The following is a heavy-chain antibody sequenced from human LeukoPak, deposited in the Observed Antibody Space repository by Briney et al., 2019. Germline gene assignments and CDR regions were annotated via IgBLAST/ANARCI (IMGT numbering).Heavy chain of an antibody. CDR1: GLILSGFG. CDR3: AKDRRWVYSSGSPQGDY. V-gene: IGHV3-30*02. J-gene: IGHJ4*02. Sequence: SGGSLRLSCAASGLILSGFGMHWVRQAPGKGLEWVAFIRSDGSNQYYADSVQGRFTISRDNSKTTLYLHINSLRPEDTAVYYCAKDRRWVYSSGSPQGDYWGQGTLVTVSS. CDR2: IRSDGSNQ. D-gene: IGHD6-19*01.